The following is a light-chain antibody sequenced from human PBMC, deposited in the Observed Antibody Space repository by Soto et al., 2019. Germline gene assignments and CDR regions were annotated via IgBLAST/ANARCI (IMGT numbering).Light chain of an antibody. J-gene: IGLJ3*02. CDR2: EVN. CDR1: SSDVGGYNH. V-gene: IGLV2-14*01. Sequence: QSALTQPASVSGSPGQSITISCTGTSSDVGGYNHVSWYQHHPGKAPKVIIFEVNNRPSGISNRFSGSKSGNTASLTISGLQAEDEVDHYCASYTTTSTLWVFGGGTMVTVL. CDR3: ASYTTTSTLWV.